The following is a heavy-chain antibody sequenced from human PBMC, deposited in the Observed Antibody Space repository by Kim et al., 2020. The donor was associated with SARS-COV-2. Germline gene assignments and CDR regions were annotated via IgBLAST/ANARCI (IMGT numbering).Heavy chain of an antibody. CDR3: ARGVIAVAGHDDAFDI. D-gene: IGHD6-19*01. V-gene: IGHV4-59*09. J-gene: IGHJ3*02. Sequence: SLKSRVTISVDTSKNPFSLKLSSVTAADTAVYYCARGVIAVAGHDDAFDIWGQGTMVTVSS.